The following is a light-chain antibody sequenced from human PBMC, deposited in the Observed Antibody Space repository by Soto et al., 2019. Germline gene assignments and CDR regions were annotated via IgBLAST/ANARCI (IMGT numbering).Light chain of an antibody. CDR3: QQRSDWPPSLT. J-gene: IGKJ4*01. CDR1: QSISSY. Sequence: DIQMTQSPSSLSASVGDRVTITCRASQSISSYLNWYQQKPGKVPKLLIYAASTLQSGVPSRFSGSGSGTHFTLTISSLEPEDFAVYYCQQRSDWPPSLTFGGGTKVDIK. V-gene: IGKV1-39*01. CDR2: AAS.